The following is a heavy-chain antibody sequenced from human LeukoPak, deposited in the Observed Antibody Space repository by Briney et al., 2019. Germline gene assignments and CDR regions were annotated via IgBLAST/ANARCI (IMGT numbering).Heavy chain of an antibody. J-gene: IGHJ4*02. D-gene: IGHD3-16*02. CDR2: IYYSGST. V-gene: IGHV4-31*03. CDR3: ARAVGYDYIWGSYRPHYFDY. Sequence: PSQTLSLTCTVSGGSISSGGYYWSWIRQPPGKGLEWIGYIYYSGSTYYNPSLKSRVTISVDPSKNQFSLKLSSVTAADTAVYYCARAVGYDYIWGSYRPHYFDYWGQGTLVTVSS. CDR1: GGSISSGGYY.